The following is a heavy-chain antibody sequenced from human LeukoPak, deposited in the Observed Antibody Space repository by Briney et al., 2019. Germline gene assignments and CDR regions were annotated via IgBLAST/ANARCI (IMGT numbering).Heavy chain of an antibody. V-gene: IGHV3-21*01. CDR3: ARSLPGATWDFDY. Sequence: GGSLRLSCAASGFTFSSYTMNWVRQPPGKGLEWVSSISSSSSYIYFGDSVKGRFTISRDNAKNSLYLQMNSLRAEDTAVYYCARSLPGATWDFDYWGQGTLVTVSS. CDR2: ISSSSSYI. D-gene: IGHD7-27*01. J-gene: IGHJ4*02. CDR1: GFTFSSYT.